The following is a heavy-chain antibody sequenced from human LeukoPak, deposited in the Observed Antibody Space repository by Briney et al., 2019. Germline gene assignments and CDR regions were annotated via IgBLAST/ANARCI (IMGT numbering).Heavy chain of an antibody. D-gene: IGHD2-15*01. Sequence: GRSLRLSCAASGFTFDDYAMHWVRQAPGKGLEWVSGISWNSGSIGYADSAKGRFTISRDNAKNSLYLQMNSLRAEDTALYYCAKDKDPDIVVVYGMDVWGQGTTVTVSS. J-gene: IGHJ6*02. V-gene: IGHV3-9*01. CDR1: GFTFDDYA. CDR3: AKDKDPDIVVVYGMDV. CDR2: ISWNSGSI.